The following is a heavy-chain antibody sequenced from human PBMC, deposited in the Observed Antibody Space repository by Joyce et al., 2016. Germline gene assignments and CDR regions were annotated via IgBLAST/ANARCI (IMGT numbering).Heavy chain of an antibody. CDR3: ARVCICGGSCADY. J-gene: IGHJ4*02. CDR2: VHYTVSA. V-gene: IGHV4-59*01. Sequence: QVQLQESGPGLVKASETLSLTCTVSGGSMYNYYWSWVRQPPGKGLEWVGYVHYTVSATYNPSLRSRLAMSVDLSENHFSLKMTSVTSADTAVYYCARVCICGGSCADYWGQGILVTVSS. D-gene: IGHD2-15*01. CDR1: GGSMYNYY.